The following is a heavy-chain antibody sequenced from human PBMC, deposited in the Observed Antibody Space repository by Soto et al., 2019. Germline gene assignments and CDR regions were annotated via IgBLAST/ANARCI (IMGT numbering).Heavy chain of an antibody. CDR3: AREGEALYSSVWLGYYYSGMDF. Sequence: ASVKVSCKASGYTFTSYAMHWVRQAPGQRXEWMGWINAGNGNTKYSQKFQGRVTITRDTSASTAYMELSSLRSEDTAVYYCAREGEALYSSVWLGYYYSGMDFWGKGPTVTVS. V-gene: IGHV1-3*01. J-gene: IGHJ6*04. CDR2: INAGNGNT. D-gene: IGHD6-19*01. CDR1: GYTFTSYA.